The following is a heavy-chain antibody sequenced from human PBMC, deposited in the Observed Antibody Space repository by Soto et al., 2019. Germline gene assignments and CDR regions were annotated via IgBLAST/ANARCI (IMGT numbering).Heavy chain of an antibody. V-gene: IGHV4-31*03. Sequence: SETLSLTCTVSGGSISSGGYYWSWIRQHPGKGLEWIGYIYYSGSTYYNPSLKSRVTISVDTSKNQFSLKLSSVTAADTAVYYCARGLDDFWSGYNYGMDVWGQGTTVTAP. CDR3: ARGLDDFWSGYNYGMDV. CDR1: GGSISSGGYY. D-gene: IGHD3-3*01. CDR2: IYYSGST. J-gene: IGHJ6*02.